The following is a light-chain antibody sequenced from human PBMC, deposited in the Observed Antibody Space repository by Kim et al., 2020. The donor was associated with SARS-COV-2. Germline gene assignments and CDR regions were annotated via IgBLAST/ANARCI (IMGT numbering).Light chain of an antibody. CDR2: DAS. V-gene: IGKV1-5*01. CDR1: QSISSW. Sequence: DIQMTQSPSTLSASVGDRVTITCRASQSISSWLAWYQQKPGKAPKVLIYDASSLESGVPSRFSGSGSGTEFTLTISSLQPDDFATYHCQQYDSRETFGQGTKVDIK. CDR3: QQYDSRET. J-gene: IGKJ1*01.